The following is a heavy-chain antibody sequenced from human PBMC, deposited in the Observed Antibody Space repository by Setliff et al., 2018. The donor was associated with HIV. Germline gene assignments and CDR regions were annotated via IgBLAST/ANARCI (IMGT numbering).Heavy chain of an antibody. CDR3: ARGEPSILVVPAAFFDY. D-gene: IGHD2-2*01. J-gene: IGHJ4*02. Sequence: GGSLRLSCAASGFTFSSYEMNWVRQAPGRGLEWVSYISSSDNTIYYADSVKGRFTISRDNAKNSLYLQMNSRRAEDTAVYYCARGEPSILVVPAAFFDYWGQGTLVTVSS. V-gene: IGHV3-48*03. CDR1: GFTFSSYE. CDR2: ISSSDNTI.